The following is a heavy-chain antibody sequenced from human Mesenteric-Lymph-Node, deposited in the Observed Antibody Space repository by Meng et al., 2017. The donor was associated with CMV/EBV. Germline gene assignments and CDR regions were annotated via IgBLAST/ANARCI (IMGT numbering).Heavy chain of an antibody. J-gene: IGHJ5*02. Sequence: GESLKISCAASGFTFSDYGMSWVRQASGKGLEWVSSINYSGGFTYYANSVKGRFTISRDNSKNTLYLQTNSLRVEDTAVYYCAKSGCSISGCHGGWFDPWGQGTLVTVSS. CDR3: AKSGCSISGCHGGWFDP. D-gene: IGHD2-2*01. CDR2: INYSGGFT. V-gene: IGHV3-23*01. CDR1: GFTFSDYG.